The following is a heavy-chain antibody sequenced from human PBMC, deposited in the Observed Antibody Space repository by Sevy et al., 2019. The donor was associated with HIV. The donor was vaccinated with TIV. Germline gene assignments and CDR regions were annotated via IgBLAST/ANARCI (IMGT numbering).Heavy chain of an antibody. J-gene: IGHJ3*02. Sequence: GSLRLSCAASGFTFSSYGMHWVRQAPGKGLEWVAVIWYDGSNKYYADSVKGRFTISRDNSKNTLYLQMNSLRAEDTAVYYCARDLVAMVISDAFDIWGQGTMVTVSS. CDR3: ARDLVAMVISDAFDI. CDR2: IWYDGSNK. V-gene: IGHV3-33*01. D-gene: IGHD5-18*01. CDR1: GFTFSSYG.